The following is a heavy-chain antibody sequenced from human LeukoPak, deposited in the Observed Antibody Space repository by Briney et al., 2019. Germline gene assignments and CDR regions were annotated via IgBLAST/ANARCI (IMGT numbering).Heavy chain of an antibody. Sequence: ASVKVSCKASGYTFTGYYMHWVRQAPGQGLEWMGWINPNSGGTNYAQKFQGWVTMTRDTSISTAYMELSSLRSDDTAVYYCARLGILSVGRFLVPAAIDTASDYWGQGTMVTVSS. D-gene: IGHD2-2*02. V-gene: IGHV1-2*04. CDR1: GYTFTGYY. J-gene: IGHJ3*01. CDR3: ARLGILSVGRFLVPAAIDTASDY. CDR2: INPNSGGT.